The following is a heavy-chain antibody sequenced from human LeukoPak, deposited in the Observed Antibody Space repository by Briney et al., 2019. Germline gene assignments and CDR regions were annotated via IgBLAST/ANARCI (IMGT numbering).Heavy chain of an antibody. CDR2: INPTGGST. Sequence: ASVKVSCKASGYTFTGYYMYWVRQAPGQGLEWMGLINPTGGSTGYAQKFQGRVTMTRDMSTSTDYMELSSPRSEDTAIYYCARDNSVGDNAWWFDPWGQGTLVTVSS. J-gene: IGHJ5*02. V-gene: IGHV1-46*01. D-gene: IGHD1-26*01. CDR3: ARDNSVGDNAWWFDP. CDR1: GYTFTGYY.